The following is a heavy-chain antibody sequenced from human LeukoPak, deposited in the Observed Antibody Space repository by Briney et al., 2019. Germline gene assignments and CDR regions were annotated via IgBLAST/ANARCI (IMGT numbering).Heavy chain of an antibody. Sequence: GGSLRLSRAASGFTFSSYAMHWVRQAPGKGLEWVAVISYDGSNKYYADSVKGRFTISRDNAKNSLYLQMNSLRAEDTAVYYCAREGYYDTWTWGQGTLVTVSS. V-gene: IGHV3-30-3*01. J-gene: IGHJ5*02. D-gene: IGHD3-22*01. CDR2: ISYDGSNK. CDR3: AREGYYDTWT. CDR1: GFTFSSYA.